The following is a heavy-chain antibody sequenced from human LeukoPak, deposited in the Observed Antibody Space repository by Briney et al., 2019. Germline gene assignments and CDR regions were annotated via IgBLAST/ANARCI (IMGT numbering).Heavy chain of an antibody. D-gene: IGHD3-16*01. J-gene: IGHJ2*01. CDR1: GYTFTSYG. CDR2: ISGYNGNT. Sequence: GASVKVSCKDSGYTFTSYGISWVRQAPGQGLEWMGWISGYNGNTNYAQKLQGRVTMTTDTSTSTAYMDLRNLRSDDTAVYYCARQLGLRGDFDLWGRGTLVIVSS. CDR3: ARQLGLRGDFDL. V-gene: IGHV1-18*01.